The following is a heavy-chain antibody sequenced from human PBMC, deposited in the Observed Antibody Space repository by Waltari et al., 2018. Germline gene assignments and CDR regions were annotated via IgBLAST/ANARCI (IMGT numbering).Heavy chain of an antibody. CDR2: IYYSGST. D-gene: IGHD5-12*01. CDR1: GGSISSRSYY. V-gene: IGHV4-39*07. CDR3: ARDRRDGYNFDY. J-gene: IGHJ4*02. Sequence: QLQLQESGPGLVKPSETLSLTCTVSGGSISSRSYYWGWNRQPPGKGLEWIGSIYYSGSTYYNPSLKSRVTISVDTSKNQFSLKLSSVTAADTAVYYCARDRRDGYNFDYWGQGTLVTVSS.